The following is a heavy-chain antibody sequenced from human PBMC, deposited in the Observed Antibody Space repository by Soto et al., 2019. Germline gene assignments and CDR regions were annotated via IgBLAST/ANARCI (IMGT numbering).Heavy chain of an antibody. CDR2: ISGSSDTI. V-gene: IGHV3-48*02. D-gene: IGHD6-13*01. CDR1: GFTLSSHN. Sequence: EVQLVESGGGLVQPGGSLRLSCAASGFTLSSHNMNWVRQAPGKGLEWVSYISGSSDTIYYADSVKGRFTISRDNAKNSLYLQMDSLRDEDTAVYYCARDHGGSTWFVGIYYYFGVDVWGQGTTVTVSS. J-gene: IGHJ6*02. CDR3: ARDHGGSTWFVGIYYYFGVDV.